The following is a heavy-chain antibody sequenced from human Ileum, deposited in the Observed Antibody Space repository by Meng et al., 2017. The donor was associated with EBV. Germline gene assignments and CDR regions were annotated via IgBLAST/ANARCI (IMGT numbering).Heavy chain of an antibody. J-gene: IGHJ4*02. CDR1: GGSIGSYY. CDR2: IYYTGST. V-gene: IGHV4-59*01. CDR3: ARGDDSNGYGDS. Sequence: QVQLQESVPGLVKPSETLALSCSVSGGSIGSYYWSWIRQPPGKGLEWIGFIYYTGSTNYNPSLGSRVTISFDPAKTQFSLNLISVTAADTAVYYCARGDDSNGYGDSWGQGTLVTVSS. D-gene: IGHD3-22*01.